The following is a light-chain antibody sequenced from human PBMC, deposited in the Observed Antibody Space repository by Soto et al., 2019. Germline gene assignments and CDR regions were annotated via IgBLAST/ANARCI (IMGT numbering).Light chain of an antibody. CDR2: DVS. CDR3: CSYGGSDTGV. J-gene: IGLJ3*02. V-gene: IGLV2-11*01. CDR1: SGDVGGYNF. Sequence: QSVLTQARSVSGSPGQSVTISCTGTSGDVGGYNFVSWYQQHPGNAPKLMIFDVSQRPSGVPDRFSGSKSGNTASLTISGLQAEDEADYYCCSYGGSDTGVFGGGTKVTVL.